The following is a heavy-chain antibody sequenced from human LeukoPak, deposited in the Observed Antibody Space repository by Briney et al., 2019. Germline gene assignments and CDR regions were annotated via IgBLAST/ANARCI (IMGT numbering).Heavy chain of an antibody. D-gene: IGHD3-10*01. Sequence: GGSLRLSCAASGVTFSSYWMHWVRHAPGRGLVWVSHVNNDGSETTYADSVKGRFTISRDNAKNTVYLQMNTLRAEDTAVYYCARGVGGLDKWGQGTLVTVSS. CDR2: VNNDGSET. J-gene: IGHJ4*02. CDR3: ARGVGGLDK. CDR1: GVTFSSYW. V-gene: IGHV3-74*01.